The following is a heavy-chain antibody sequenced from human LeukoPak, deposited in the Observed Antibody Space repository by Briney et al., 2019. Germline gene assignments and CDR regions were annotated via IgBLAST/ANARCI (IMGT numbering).Heavy chain of an antibody. V-gene: IGHV3-49*03. CDR1: GFTFGDYA. CDR3: TGGDFWSGYYPSQPPLTTD. D-gene: IGHD3-3*01. J-gene: IGHJ4*02. CDR2: IRSKAYGGTT. Sequence: PGRSLRLSCTASGFTFGDYAMSWFRQAPGKGLEWVGFIRSKAYGGTTEYAASVKGRFTISRDDSKSIAYLQMNSLKTEDTAVYYCTGGDFWSGYYPSQPPLTTDWGQGTLVTVSS.